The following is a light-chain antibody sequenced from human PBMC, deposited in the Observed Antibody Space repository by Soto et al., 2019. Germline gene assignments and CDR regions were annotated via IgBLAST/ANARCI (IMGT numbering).Light chain of an antibody. Sequence: ENVLTQSPGTLSLSPGESATLSCRASQTLSNNFLVWYQHKPGQAPRLLIYGASIRATGNPDRFSGSGSGTDFTLTISRLEPEDVALYYCQHYGSSPFTFGPGTRVHVK. J-gene: IGKJ3*01. CDR1: QTLSNNF. CDR2: GAS. V-gene: IGKV3-20*01. CDR3: QHYGSSPFT.